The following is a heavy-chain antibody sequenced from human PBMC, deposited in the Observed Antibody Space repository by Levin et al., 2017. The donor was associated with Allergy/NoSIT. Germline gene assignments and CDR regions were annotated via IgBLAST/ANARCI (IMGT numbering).Heavy chain of an antibody. CDR2: TYYRSSWST. J-gene: IGHJ4*02. V-gene: IGHV6-1*01. Sequence: SQTLSLTCAMSGESISSNSATWNWIRQSPSRGLEWLGRTYYRSSWSTDYAISVKGRISVTPDTDNNQFSLHLNSVTPEDTAMYYCVRGTTSGGFDNWGQGTLVTVSS. CDR1: GESISSNSAT. D-gene: IGHD2/OR15-2a*01. CDR3: VRGTTSGGFDN.